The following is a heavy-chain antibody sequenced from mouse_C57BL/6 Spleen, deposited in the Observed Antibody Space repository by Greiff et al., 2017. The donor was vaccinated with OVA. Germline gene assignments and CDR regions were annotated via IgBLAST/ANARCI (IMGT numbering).Heavy chain of an antibody. CDR2: ISYDGSN. V-gene: IGHV3-6*01. CDR1: GYSITSGYY. CDR3: ARGPYYGSSTWFAY. D-gene: IGHD1-1*01. J-gene: IGHJ3*01. Sequence: EVQLQQSGPGLVKPSQSLSLTCSVTGYSITSGYYWNWIRQFPGNKLEWMGYISYDGSNNYNPSLKNRISITRDTSKNQFFLKLNSVTTEDTATYYCARGPYYGSSTWFAYWGQGTLVTVSA.